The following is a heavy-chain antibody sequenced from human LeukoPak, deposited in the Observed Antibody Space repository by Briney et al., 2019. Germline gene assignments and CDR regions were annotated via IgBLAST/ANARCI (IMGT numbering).Heavy chain of an antibody. Sequence: GGSLRLSCAASGFTFSSYGMHWVRQAPGKGLEWVAVISYDGSNKHYADSVKGRFTISRDNSKNTLYLQMNSLRAEGTAVYYCAKDRRFKSYGDYGYYFDYWGQGTLVTVSS. CDR3: AKDRRFKSYGDYGYYFDY. CDR2: ISYDGSNK. CDR1: GFTFSSYG. V-gene: IGHV3-30*18. D-gene: IGHD4-17*01. J-gene: IGHJ4*02.